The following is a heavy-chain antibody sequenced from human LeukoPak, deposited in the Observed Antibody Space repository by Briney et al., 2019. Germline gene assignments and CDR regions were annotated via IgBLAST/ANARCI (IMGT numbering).Heavy chain of an antibody. CDR2: ISSSSSYI. Sequence: PGRSLRLSCAASGFTFDDYAMHWVRQAPGKGLEWVSSISSSSSYIYYADSVKGRFTISRDNAKNSLYLQMNSLRAEDTAVYYCARDMVRGVMHFDYWGQGTLVTVSS. J-gene: IGHJ4*02. V-gene: IGHV3-21*01. CDR3: ARDMVRGVMHFDY. D-gene: IGHD3-10*01. CDR1: GFTFDDYA.